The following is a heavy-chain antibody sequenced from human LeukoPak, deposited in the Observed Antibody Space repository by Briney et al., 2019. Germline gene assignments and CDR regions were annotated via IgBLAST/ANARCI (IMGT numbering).Heavy chain of an antibody. D-gene: IGHD3-10*01. Sequence: AGGSLRLSCAASGFTFSSYSMNWVRQAPGKGLEWVSYISSSSSTIYYADSVKGRFTISRDNAKNSLYLQMNSLRAEDTAVYYCAREDGSGSSDYWGQGTLVTVSS. J-gene: IGHJ4*02. V-gene: IGHV3-48*04. CDR3: AREDGSGSSDY. CDR1: GFTFSSYS. CDR2: ISSSSSTI.